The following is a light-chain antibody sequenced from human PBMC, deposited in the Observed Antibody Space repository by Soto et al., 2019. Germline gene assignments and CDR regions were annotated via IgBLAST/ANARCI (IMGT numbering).Light chain of an antibody. CDR2: DAS. CDR1: QSVSSY. V-gene: IGKV3-11*01. CDR3: QQRGT. J-gene: IGKJ1*01. Sequence: EIVLTQSPATLSLSPGERATLSCRACQSVSSYLAWYQQKPGQAPRLLIYDASNRATGIPARFSGSGSGTDFTLTISSLEPEDFAVYYCQQRGTFGQGTKVEIK.